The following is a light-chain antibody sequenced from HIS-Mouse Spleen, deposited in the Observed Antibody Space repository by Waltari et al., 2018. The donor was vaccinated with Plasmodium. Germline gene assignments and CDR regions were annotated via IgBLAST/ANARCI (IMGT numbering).Light chain of an antibody. CDR1: SSW. V-gene: IGKV1-5*03. CDR3: QQYNSYSYT. J-gene: IGKJ2*01. CDR2: KAS. Sequence: SSWLAWYQQKPGKAPKLLIYKASSLESGVPSRFSDSGSGTEFTLTISSLQPDDFATYYCQQYNSYSYTFGQGTKLEIK.